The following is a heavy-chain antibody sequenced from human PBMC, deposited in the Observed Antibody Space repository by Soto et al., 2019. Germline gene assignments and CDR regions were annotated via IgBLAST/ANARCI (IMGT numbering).Heavy chain of an antibody. CDR2: ISYDGSNK. CDR3: AKDRAGGLSYYYYYMDV. J-gene: IGHJ6*03. V-gene: IGHV3-30*18. CDR1: GFHFSNHG. Sequence: GGSPRPFFAASGFHFSNHGMHWVRQAPGKGLEWVAFISYDGSNKYYADSVKGRFTISRDNSKNTLYLQMNSLRAEDTAVYYCAKDRAGGLSYYYYYMDVWGKGTTVTVSS. D-gene: IGHD2-15*01.